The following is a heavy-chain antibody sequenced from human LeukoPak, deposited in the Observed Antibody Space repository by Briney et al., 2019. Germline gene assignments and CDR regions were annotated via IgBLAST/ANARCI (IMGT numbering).Heavy chain of an antibody. CDR2: ISYDGSNK. V-gene: IGHV3-30*18. D-gene: IGHD1-26*01. CDR1: GFTFSSYG. Sequence: GGSLRLSCAASGFTFSSYGMHWVRQAPGKGLEXXAVISYDGSNKYYADSVKGRFTISRDNSKNTLYLQMNSLRAEDTAVYYCAKDGVVGAGLFDYWGQGTLVTVSS. CDR3: AKDGVVGAGLFDY. J-gene: IGHJ4*02.